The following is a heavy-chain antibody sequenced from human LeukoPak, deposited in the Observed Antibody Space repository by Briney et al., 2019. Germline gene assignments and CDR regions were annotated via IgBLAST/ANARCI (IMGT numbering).Heavy chain of an antibody. Sequence: GGSLRLSCAASGFTVSSNYMSWVRQAPGKGLEWVSVIYSGGSTYYADSVKGRFTISRDSSKNTLYLQMNSLRAEDTAVYYCARERRFYDSSGYYYYWGQGTLVTVSS. D-gene: IGHD3-22*01. CDR2: IYSGGST. CDR3: ARERRFYDSSGYYYY. J-gene: IGHJ4*02. V-gene: IGHV3-66*01. CDR1: GFTVSSNY.